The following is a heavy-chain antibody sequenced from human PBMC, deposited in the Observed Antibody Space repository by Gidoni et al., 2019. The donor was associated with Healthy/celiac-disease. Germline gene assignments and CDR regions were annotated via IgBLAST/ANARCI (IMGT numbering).Heavy chain of an antibody. D-gene: IGHD3-22*01. Sequence: QVQLVQSGAEVKKTGSSVKFTWKASGGTFGSYAISLVRQPPGPGLEWMGGIIPIFSTANYALKFQGRVTITADISTSTAYMELSSLRSEDTAVYYCASPKGYYDSSGSSFDYWGQGTLVTVSS. V-gene: IGHV1-69*06. CDR1: GGTFGSYA. CDR3: ASPKGYYDSSGSSFDY. J-gene: IGHJ4*02. CDR2: IIPIFSTA.